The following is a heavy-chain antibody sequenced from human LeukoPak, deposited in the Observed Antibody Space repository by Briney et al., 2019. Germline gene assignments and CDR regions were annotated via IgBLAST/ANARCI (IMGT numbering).Heavy chain of an antibody. V-gene: IGHV1-2*02. Sequence: ASMKVSRKTSGYTFTGYYIHWVRQAPGQGLEWVGWINPKSGGRDYAQTFQGRVAVTSDTSISAAYMELSNLRSDDTAVFYCARGAIAAAPPPDYWGQGTLVTVSS. J-gene: IGHJ4*02. D-gene: IGHD6-13*01. CDR3: ARGAIAAAPPPDY. CDR2: INPKSGGR. CDR1: GYTFTGYY.